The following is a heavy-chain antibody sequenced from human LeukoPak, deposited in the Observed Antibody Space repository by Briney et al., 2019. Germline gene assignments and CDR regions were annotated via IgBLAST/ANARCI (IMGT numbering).Heavy chain of an antibody. J-gene: IGHJ3*02. Sequence: ASVKVSCKASGYTFTNFGNTWVRQAPGQGLEWMGWISAYNGNTNYAQKLQGRVTMATDTSTSTAYMDLRSLRSDDTAVYYCARERVVGDAFDIWGQGTMVTVSS. CDR1: GYTFTNFG. V-gene: IGHV1-18*01. D-gene: IGHD1-26*01. CDR3: ARERVVGDAFDI. CDR2: ISAYNGNT.